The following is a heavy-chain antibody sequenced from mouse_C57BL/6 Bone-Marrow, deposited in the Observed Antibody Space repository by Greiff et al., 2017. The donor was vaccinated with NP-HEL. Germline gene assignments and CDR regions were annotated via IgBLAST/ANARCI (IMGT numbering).Heavy chain of an antibody. Sequence: EVKLMESGGGLVQPGGSLKLSCAASGFTFSDYYMYWVRQTPEKRLEWVAYISNGGGSTYYPDTVKGRFPISRDNAKNTLYLQMSRLKSEDTAMYYCARQSWYDYDGSWFAYWGQGTLVTVSA. J-gene: IGHJ3*01. CDR1: GFTFSDYY. CDR3: ARQSWYDYDGSWFAY. D-gene: IGHD2-4*01. V-gene: IGHV5-12*01. CDR2: ISNGGGST.